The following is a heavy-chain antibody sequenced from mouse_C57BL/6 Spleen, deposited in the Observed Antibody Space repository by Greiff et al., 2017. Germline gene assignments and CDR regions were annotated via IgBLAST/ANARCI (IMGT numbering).Heavy chain of an antibody. V-gene: IGHV1-47*01. CDR2: FHPYNGDT. CDR1: GFTFTTYP. CDR3: AMRVLFAMGY. D-gene: IGHD6-2*01. Sequence: VQLQQSGAELVKPGASVKLSCTASGFTFTTYPIEWVKQNHGQGLEWIGNFHPYNGDTKYNEKFQGKATLTVEKSSSTDYLELSRLTSDDSAVYYCAMRVLFAMGYWVQGTAVTAST. J-gene: IGHJ4*01.